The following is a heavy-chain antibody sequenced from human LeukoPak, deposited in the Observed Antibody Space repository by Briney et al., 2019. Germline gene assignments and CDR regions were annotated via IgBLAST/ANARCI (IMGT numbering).Heavy chain of an antibody. J-gene: IGHJ4*02. CDR3: AKISYCSSTSCPPSNY. CDR2: ISSSSSYI. V-gene: IGHV3-21*01. D-gene: IGHD2-2*01. Sequence: GGSLRLSCAASGFTFSSYSMNWVRQAPGKGLEWVSSISSSSSYIYYADSVKGRFTISRDNAKNSLYLQMNSLRAEDTAVYYCAKISYCSSTSCPPSNYWGQGPLVTVSS. CDR1: GFTFSSYS.